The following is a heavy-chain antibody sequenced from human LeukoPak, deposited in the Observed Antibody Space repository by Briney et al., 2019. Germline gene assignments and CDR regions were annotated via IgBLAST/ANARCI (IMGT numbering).Heavy chain of an antibody. CDR1: GFTFSSYG. D-gene: IGHD2-15*01. Sequence: GGSLRLSCATSGFTFSSYGMNWVRQAPGKGLEWVSLIWYDGTKKYYADSVKGRFTIPRDNSRNTLYLLMNSLRAEDTAVYYCAKDLLHGFFTLDYWGQGTLVTVSS. CDR3: AKDLLHGFFTLDY. CDR2: IWYDGTKK. J-gene: IGHJ4*02. V-gene: IGHV3-33*06.